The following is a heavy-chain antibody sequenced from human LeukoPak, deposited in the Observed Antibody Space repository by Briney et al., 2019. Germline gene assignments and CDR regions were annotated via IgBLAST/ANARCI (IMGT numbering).Heavy chain of an antibody. CDR3: ARSPQEWFTLTGTSTYFDL. Sequence: SETLSLTCTVAGGSISGYYWSWLRQSPGKGLEWIGYIYYIGTTNYNPSLKSRVTISVDTSKDQFSLTLSSVTAADTAVYFCARSPQEWFTLTGTSTYFDLWGRGTLVTVSS. CDR2: IYYIGTT. D-gene: IGHD3-3*01. V-gene: IGHV4-59*01. CDR1: GGSISGYY. J-gene: IGHJ2*01.